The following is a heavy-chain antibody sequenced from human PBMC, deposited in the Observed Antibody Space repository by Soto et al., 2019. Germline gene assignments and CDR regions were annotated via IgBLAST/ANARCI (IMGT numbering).Heavy chain of an antibody. V-gene: IGHV1-3*05. D-gene: IGHD1-7*01. Sequence: QVQLVQSGAEEKKPGASVKVSCKASGYTFTSYAMHWVRQAPGQRLEWMGWINAGNGNTKYSQKFQGRVTITRDTSASTANMELSSLRSEDTAVYYCARLKTQTGTRYYYGMDVWGQGTTVTVFS. CDR3: ARLKTQTGTRYYYGMDV. J-gene: IGHJ6*02. CDR2: INAGNGNT. CDR1: GYTFTSYA.